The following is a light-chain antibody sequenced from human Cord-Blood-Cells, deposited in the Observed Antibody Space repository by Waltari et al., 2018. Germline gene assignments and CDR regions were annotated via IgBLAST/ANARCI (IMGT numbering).Light chain of an antibody. CDR1: QGISRY. V-gene: IGKV1-8*01. J-gene: IGKJ2*01. Sequence: IRLNQSPSSFSASTGAIVPTTCRASQGISRYLALYQQKPGKAPKLLIYAASPLQSGVPSRFSGSGSGTDFTLTISCLQSEDFATYYCQQYYSYPYTFGQGTKLEIK. CDR3: QQYYSYPYT. CDR2: AAS.